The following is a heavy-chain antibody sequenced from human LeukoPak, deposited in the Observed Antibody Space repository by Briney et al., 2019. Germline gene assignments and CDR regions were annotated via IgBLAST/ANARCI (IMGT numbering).Heavy chain of an antibody. CDR2: ISSSSSYI. V-gene: IGHV3-21*01. CDR3: AREGIAAADDY. D-gene: IGHD6-13*01. Sequence: GALRLSCAASGFTFSSYSMNWVRQAPGKGLEWVSSISSSSSYIYYADLVKGRFTISRDNAENSLYLQMNSLRAEDTAVYYCAREGIAAADDYWGQGTLVTVSS. CDR1: GFTFSSYS. J-gene: IGHJ4*02.